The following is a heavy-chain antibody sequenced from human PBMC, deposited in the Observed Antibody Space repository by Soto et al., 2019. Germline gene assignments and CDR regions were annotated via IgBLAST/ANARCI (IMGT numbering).Heavy chain of an antibody. CDR1: GFTFSSYG. D-gene: IGHD3-10*01. Sequence: GGSLRLSCAASGFTFSSYGMHWVRQAPGKGLEWVAVISYDGSNKYYADSVKGRFTISRDNSKNTLYLQMNSLRAEDTAVYYCASGDYGSGSYYFDYWGQGTLVTVSS. J-gene: IGHJ4*02. CDR3: ASGDYGSGSYYFDY. V-gene: IGHV3-30*03. CDR2: ISYDGSNK.